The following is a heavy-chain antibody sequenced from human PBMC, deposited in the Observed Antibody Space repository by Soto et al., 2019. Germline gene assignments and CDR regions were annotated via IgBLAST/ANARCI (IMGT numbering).Heavy chain of an antibody. V-gene: IGHV1-8*01. CDR2: MDPNSGST. J-gene: IGHJ6*02. CDR1: GYTFTSYD. CDR3: ARERKFDVWRKVLDV. D-gene: IGHD3-3*01. Sequence: QAQLVQSGAEVKKPGASVKVSCKASGYTFTSYDINWVRQAPGRGLEWLGWMDPNSGSTGYAQNFQGRVTMNRNITINPANMELSSLRSEDTAVYYWARERKFDVWRKVLDVWGQGTKVTVS.